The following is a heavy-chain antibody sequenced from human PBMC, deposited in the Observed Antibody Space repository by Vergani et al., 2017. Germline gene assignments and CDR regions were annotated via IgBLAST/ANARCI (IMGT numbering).Heavy chain of an antibody. CDR1: RFTFSNFG. Sequence: QVQLVESAGGVVQPGGSLRLSCAASRFTFSNFGMHWIHQAPGKGLEWLAYIGKDGINTRYRDAMKGRFTVSRDNSKDILYLQMDSLRSEDTVLYYCAKYLRDSTDGLPDSWGPGTLVIVSS. V-gene: IGHV3-30*02. D-gene: IGHD2-21*02. CDR2: IGKDGINT. CDR3: AKYLRDSTDGLPDS. J-gene: IGHJ4*02.